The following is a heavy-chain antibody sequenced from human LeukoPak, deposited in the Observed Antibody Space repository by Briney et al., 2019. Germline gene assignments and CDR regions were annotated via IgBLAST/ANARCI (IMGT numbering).Heavy chain of an antibody. J-gene: IGHJ4*02. V-gene: IGHV4-61*08. CDR1: GGSISSGDYY. CDR2: IYYSGST. CDR3: ARTLAYCGGDCYSVDY. D-gene: IGHD2-21*02. Sequence: SQTLSLTCTVSGGSISSGDYYWSWVRQPPGKGLEWIGYIYYSGSTNYNPSLKSRVTISVDTSKNQFSLKLSSVTAADTAVYYCARTLAYCGGDCYSVDYWGQGTLVTVSS.